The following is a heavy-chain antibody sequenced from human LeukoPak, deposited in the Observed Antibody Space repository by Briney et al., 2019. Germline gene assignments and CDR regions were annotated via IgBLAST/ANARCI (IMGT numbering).Heavy chain of an antibody. CDR1: GGSISSYY. CDR2: IYYSGST. D-gene: IGHD3-10*01. J-gene: IGHJ3*02. V-gene: IGHV4-59*01. Sequence: SETLSLTCTVSGGSISSYYWSWIRQPPGKGLEWIGYIYYSGSTNYNLSLKSRVTISVDTSKNQFSLKLSSVTAADTAVYYCARGEWFGPVGGAFDIWGQGTMVTVSS. CDR3: ARGEWFGPVGGAFDI.